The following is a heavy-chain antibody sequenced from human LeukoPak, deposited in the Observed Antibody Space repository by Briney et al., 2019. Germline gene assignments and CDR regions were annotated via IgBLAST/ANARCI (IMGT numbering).Heavy chain of an antibody. D-gene: IGHD3-10*01. CDR3: ARASGSGSYLLDY. Sequence: SETLSLTCTVSGGSISSYYWSWIRQPPGKGLEWIGYNYYSGSTNYNPSLKSRVTISVDTSKNQFSLKLSSVTAADTAVYYCARASGSGSYLLDYWGQGTLVTVSS. J-gene: IGHJ4*02. CDR2: NYYSGST. CDR1: GGSISSYY. V-gene: IGHV4-59*01.